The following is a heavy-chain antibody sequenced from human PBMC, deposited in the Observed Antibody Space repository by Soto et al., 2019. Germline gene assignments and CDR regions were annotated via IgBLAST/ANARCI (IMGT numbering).Heavy chain of an antibody. CDR3: ARDRLGDGYNDY. J-gene: IGHJ4*02. V-gene: IGHV6-1*01. CDR2: TYYRSKWYN. Sequence: QSLSLTCAISGNSVSINSASWSWIRQSPSRGLELLGRTYYRSKWYNNYSVSVKSRITINPDTSKNQFSLQLNSVTPGDTAVYYCARDRLGDGYNDYWGQGTLVTVSS. CDR1: GNSVSINSAS. D-gene: IGHD5-12*01.